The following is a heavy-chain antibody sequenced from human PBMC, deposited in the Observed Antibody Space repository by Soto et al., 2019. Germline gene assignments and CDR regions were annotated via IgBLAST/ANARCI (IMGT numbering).Heavy chain of an antibody. Sequence: ASVKVSCKASGGTFSSYAISWVRQAPGQGLEWMGGIIPIFGTANYAQKFQGRVTITADKSTSTAYMELSSLRSEDTAVYYCARDTGDGTFDFWGQGTLVTVSS. CDR1: GGTFSSYA. D-gene: IGHD7-27*01. CDR3: ARDTGDGTFDF. CDR2: IIPIFGTA. V-gene: IGHV1-69*06. J-gene: IGHJ4*02.